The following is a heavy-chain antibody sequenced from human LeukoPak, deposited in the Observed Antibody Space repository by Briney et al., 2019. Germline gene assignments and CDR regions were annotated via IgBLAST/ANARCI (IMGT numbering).Heavy chain of an antibody. V-gene: IGHV3-23*01. CDR2: ISGGGGST. Sequence: PGGSLRLSCAASEFTFSNYAMNWVRQAPGKGLEWVSGISGGGGSTYYADSVKGRFTISRDNSKNTLYLQMDSLRAEDTAVYFCARDDSNIVATTKAFDYWGQGTLVTVSS. CDR1: EFTFSNYA. D-gene: IGHD5-12*01. J-gene: IGHJ4*02. CDR3: ARDDSNIVATTKAFDY.